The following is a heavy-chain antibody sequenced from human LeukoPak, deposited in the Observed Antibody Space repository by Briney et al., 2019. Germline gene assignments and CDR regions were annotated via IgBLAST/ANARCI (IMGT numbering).Heavy chain of an antibody. D-gene: IGHD3-10*01. CDR2: INHSGST. V-gene: IGHV4-39*07. CDR3: ASCRFGERYYYYGMDV. CDR1: GGSISSSDYY. Sequence: SETLSLTCTVSGGSISSSDYYWSWIRQPPGKGLEWIGEINHSGSTNYNPSLKSRVTISVDTSKNQFSLKLSSVTAADTAVYYCASCRFGERYYYYGMDVWGQGTTVTVSS. J-gene: IGHJ6*02.